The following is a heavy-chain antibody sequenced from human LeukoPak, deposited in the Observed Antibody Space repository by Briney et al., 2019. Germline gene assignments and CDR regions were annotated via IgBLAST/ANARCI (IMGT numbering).Heavy chain of an antibody. Sequence: ASVKVSCKASGSTFRSYAISWVRQAPGQGLERMGGIIPIFGTADYAQKFKGRVTITTDESTSTAYMDLSSLTSEDTAVYYCAREHGGPTGVFEDWGQGTLVTVSS. J-gene: IGHJ4*02. V-gene: IGHV1-69*05. CDR3: AREHGGPTGVFED. D-gene: IGHD3-16*01. CDR1: GSTFRSYA. CDR2: IIPIFGTA.